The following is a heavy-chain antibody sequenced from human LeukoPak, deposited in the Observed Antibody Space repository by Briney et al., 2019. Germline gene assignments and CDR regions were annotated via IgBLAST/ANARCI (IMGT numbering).Heavy chain of an antibody. CDR2: IYPGDSDT. V-gene: IGHV5-51*01. CDR1: GYIFNNYL. CDR3: ARRAYCGGDCTRAYYSYFAMDV. J-gene: IGHJ6*02. Sequence: GESLKISCKGSGYIFNNYLVVWVRQVPGKGLEWMGNIYPGDSDTRYSPSFQGQGTISADKSITTAYLQWSSLKASDTAVYYCARRAYCGGDCTRAYYSYFAMDVWGQGTTVTVSS. D-gene: IGHD2-21*02.